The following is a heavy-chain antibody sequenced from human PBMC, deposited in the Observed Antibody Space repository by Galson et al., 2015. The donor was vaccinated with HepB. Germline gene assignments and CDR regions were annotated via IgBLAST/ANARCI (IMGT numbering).Heavy chain of an antibody. D-gene: IGHD3-10*01. V-gene: IGHV1-18*01. CDR1: GYTFTNYG. CDR3: ARDGITLVRGVRSPDAFDI. Sequence: SVKVSCKASGYTFTNYGISWVRQAPGQGLEWMGWINAYNANTHYAQNLQGRVTMTTDTSTTTAYMELRSLRSDDTAVYYCARDGITLVRGVRSPDAFDIWGQGTRVTVSS. CDR2: INAYNANT. J-gene: IGHJ3*02.